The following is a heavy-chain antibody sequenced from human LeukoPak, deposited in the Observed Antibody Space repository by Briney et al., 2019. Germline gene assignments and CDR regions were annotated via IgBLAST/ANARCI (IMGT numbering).Heavy chain of an antibody. D-gene: IGHD3-10*01. J-gene: IGHJ4*02. CDR1: GSTFSDHY. Sequence: GGSLRLSCAASGSTFSDHYMDWVRQAPGKGLEWVGRTRNKANSYTTEYAASVKGRFTISRDDSKNSLYLQMNSLKTEDTAVYYCARGYYGSGSYYNGLGFDYWGQGTLVTVSS. V-gene: IGHV3-72*01. CDR2: TRNKANSYTT. CDR3: ARGYYGSGSYYNGLGFDY.